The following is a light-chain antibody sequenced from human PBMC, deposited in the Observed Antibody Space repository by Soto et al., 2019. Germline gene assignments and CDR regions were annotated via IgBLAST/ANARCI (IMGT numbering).Light chain of an antibody. J-gene: IGKJ4*01. V-gene: IGKV3-20*01. CDR1: QSVYKDF. CDR2: GAS. CDR3: QQYGSSPST. Sequence: EIVLTQSPGTLSLSPGERATLSCRASQSVYKDFLAWYQQKPGQAPRLLINGASNRATGNPDRFSGSGSGTDFSLTIDRLEPEDFAVYFCQQYGSSPSTFGGGTKVAIK.